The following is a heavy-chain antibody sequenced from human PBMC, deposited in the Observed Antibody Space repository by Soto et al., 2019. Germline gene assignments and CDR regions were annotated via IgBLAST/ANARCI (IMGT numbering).Heavy chain of an antibody. J-gene: IGHJ6*02. Sequence: QVQLVQSGAEVTKPGSSVKVSCKASGGTFSSYAISWVRQAPGQGLEWMGGIIPIFGTANYAQKFQGRVTITADESTITAYRELSSLKSEDTAVYYFARVGGYDDYYYCGMDVWGQGTTVNVSS. D-gene: IGHD5-12*01. CDR2: IIPIFGTA. CDR1: GGTFSSYA. CDR3: ARVGGYDDYYYCGMDV. V-gene: IGHV1-69*01.